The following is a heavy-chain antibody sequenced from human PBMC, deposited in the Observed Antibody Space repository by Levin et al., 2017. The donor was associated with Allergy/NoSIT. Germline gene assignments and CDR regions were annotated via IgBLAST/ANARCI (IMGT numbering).Heavy chain of an antibody. J-gene: IGHJ6*02. Sequence: GGSLRLSCAASGFTFSSYWMSWVRQAPGKGLEWVANIKQDGSEKYYVDSVKGRFTISRDNAKNSLYLQMNSLRAEDTAVYYCARDYSSSWYRGYYYYYYGMDVWGQGTTVTVSS. D-gene: IGHD6-13*01. CDR3: ARDYSSSWYRGYYYYYYGMDV. CDR1: GFTFSSYW. CDR2: IKQDGSEK. V-gene: IGHV3-7*01.